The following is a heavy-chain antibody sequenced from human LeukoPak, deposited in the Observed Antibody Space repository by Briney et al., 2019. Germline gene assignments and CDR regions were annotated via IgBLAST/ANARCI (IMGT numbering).Heavy chain of an antibody. D-gene: IGHD2-2*01. Sequence: PGGSLRLSCAASGFTFSSYSMNWVRQAPGKGLEWVSYISSSSSTIYYADSVKGRFTTSRDNAKNSLYLQMNSLRVEDTAVYYCARSTLGYCSSTSCSLDYWGQGTLVTVSS. V-gene: IGHV3-48*01. CDR3: ARSTLGYCSSTSCSLDY. J-gene: IGHJ4*02. CDR1: GFTFSSYS. CDR2: ISSSSSTI.